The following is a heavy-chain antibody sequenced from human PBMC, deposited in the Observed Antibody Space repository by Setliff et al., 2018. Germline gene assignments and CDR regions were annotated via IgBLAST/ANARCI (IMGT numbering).Heavy chain of an antibody. CDR2: IIPLLETV. CDR3: ARAGDAASGRKGVFEY. V-gene: IGHV1-69*06. J-gene: IGHJ4*02. CDR1: GDTFNTYT. Sequence: SVKVSCKASGDTFNTYTLSWVRQAPGQGLEWMGGIIPLLETVKYAQKFQGRLTITADKSTSTGYMELSSLTSEDTAVYYCARAGDAASGRKGVFEYWGQGTAVTVSS. D-gene: IGHD1-26*01.